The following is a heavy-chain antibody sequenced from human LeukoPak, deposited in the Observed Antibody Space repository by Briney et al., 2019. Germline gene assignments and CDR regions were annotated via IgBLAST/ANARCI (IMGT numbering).Heavy chain of an antibody. V-gene: IGHV3-21*01. J-gene: IGHJ4*02. CDR2: ISSSSSCI. D-gene: IGHD4-11*01. CDR3: AREITTTVTGDY. CDR1: GFTFSSYS. Sequence: PGGSLRLSCAASGFTFSSYSMNWVRQAPGKGLEWVSSISSSSSCIYYADSVKGRFTISRDNAKNSLYPQMNSLRAEDTAVYYCAREITTTVTGDYWGQGTLVTVSS.